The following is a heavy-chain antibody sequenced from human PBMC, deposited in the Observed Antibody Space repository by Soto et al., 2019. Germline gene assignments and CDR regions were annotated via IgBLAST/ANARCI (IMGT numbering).Heavy chain of an antibody. D-gene: IGHD3-22*01. J-gene: IGHJ3*02. CDR2: INHSGST. V-gene: IGHV4-34*01. Sequence: SETLSLTCAVYGGSFSGYYWSWIRQPPGKGLEWIGEINHSGSTNYNPSLKSRVTISVDTSKNQFSLKLSSVTAADTAVYYCARGRQYYYDISGYYFLMSGAFDIWGQGTMVTVSS. CDR3: ARGRQYYYDISGYYFLMSGAFDI. CDR1: GGSFSGYY.